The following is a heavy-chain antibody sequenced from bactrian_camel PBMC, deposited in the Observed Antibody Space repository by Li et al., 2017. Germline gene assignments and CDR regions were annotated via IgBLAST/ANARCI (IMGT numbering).Heavy chain of an antibody. V-gene: IGHV3S53*01. Sequence: VQLVESGGESVQAGGSLRLSCVASGATQDIGCMGWFRQVPGLEREGVAVIDSVGNTRYADSVKGRFIISKDNAKRTLYLQMNSLKSDDTAVYYCALRTGAGSRCTFDESVYNVWGQGTQVTVS. CDR1: GATQDIGC. CDR2: IDSVGNT. J-gene: IGHJ4*01. CDR3: ALRTGAGSRCTFDESVYNV. D-gene: IGHD6*01.